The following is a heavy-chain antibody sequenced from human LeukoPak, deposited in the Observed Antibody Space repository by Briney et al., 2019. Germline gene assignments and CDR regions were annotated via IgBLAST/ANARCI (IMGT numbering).Heavy chain of an antibody. D-gene: IGHD2-15*01. CDR3: ASGGSCSALCLGNF. J-gene: IGHJ4*02. Sequence: PSDTLSLTCTVSGRSISSRSYYWGWLRQPPGKGLEWIGSIYYSGSTYYNSSLKSRVTISVDTSKNQFPLKLNSVTAADTAVYYCASGGSCSALCLGNFRGQGTLVTVSS. CDR2: IYYSGST. CDR1: GRSISSRSYY. V-gene: IGHV4-39*01.